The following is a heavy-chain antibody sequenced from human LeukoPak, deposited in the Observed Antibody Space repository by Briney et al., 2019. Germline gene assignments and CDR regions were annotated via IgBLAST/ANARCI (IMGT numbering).Heavy chain of an antibody. CDR3: ARAYSYIFDY. Sequence: AASVKVSCKASGGTFSSYAISLVRQAPGQGLEWMGGIIPIFGTANYAQKFQGRVTITADESTSTAYMELSSLRSEDTAVYYCARAYSYIFDYWGQGTLVTVSS. V-gene: IGHV1-69*13. CDR2: IIPIFGTA. CDR1: GGTFSSYA. J-gene: IGHJ4*02. D-gene: IGHD5-18*01.